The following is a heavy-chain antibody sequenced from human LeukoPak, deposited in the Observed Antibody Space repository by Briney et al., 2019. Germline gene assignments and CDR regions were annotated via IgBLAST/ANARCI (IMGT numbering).Heavy chain of an antibody. CDR2: ISGSGGST. Sequence: ETLSLTCAVSGDSISSAYYWGWVRQAPGKGLEWVPAISGSGGSTYYADSVKGRFTISRDNSKNTLYLQMNSLRAEDTAVYYCARRKITTGAFDIWGQGTMVTVSS. CDR3: ARRKITTGAFDI. J-gene: IGHJ3*02. D-gene: IGHD3-22*01. CDR1: GDSISSAYY. V-gene: IGHV3-23*01.